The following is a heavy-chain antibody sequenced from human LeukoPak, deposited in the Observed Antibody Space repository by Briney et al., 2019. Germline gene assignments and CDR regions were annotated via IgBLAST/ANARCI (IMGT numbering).Heavy chain of an antibody. CDR3: ARRNTYYYDSSGYSVNWFDP. V-gene: IGHV4-4*02. CDR2: IYHSGST. D-gene: IGHD3-22*01. Sequence: SGTLSLTCAVSGGSISSGNWWSWVRQPPGKGLEWIGEIYHSGSTNYNPSLKSRVTISVDKSKNQFSLKLSSVTAADTAVYYCARRNTYYYDSSGYSVNWFDPWGQGTLVTVSS. J-gene: IGHJ5*02. CDR1: GGSISSGNW.